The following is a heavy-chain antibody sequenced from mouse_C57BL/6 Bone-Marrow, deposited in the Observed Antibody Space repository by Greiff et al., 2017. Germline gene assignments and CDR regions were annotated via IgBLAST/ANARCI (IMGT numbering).Heavy chain of an antibody. CDR3: ASAPWLAY. CDR2: ISSGSSTI. J-gene: IGHJ3*01. V-gene: IGHV5-17*01. Sequence: EVKVEESGGGLVKPGGSLKLSCAASGFTFSDYGMHWVRQAPEQGLEWVAYISSGSSTIYYADTVKGRFTISRDNAKNTLFLQMTSLRSEDTAMYYCASAPWLAYWGQGTLVTVSA. CDR1: GFTFSDYG.